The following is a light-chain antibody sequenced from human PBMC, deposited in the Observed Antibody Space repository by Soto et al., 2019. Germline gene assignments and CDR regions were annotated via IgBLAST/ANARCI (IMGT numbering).Light chain of an antibody. CDR3: QQYNNWPPGT. CDR2: GSS. Sequence: EIVMTQSPATLSVSPGERATLSCRASHSVSSNLAWYQQKPGQAPRLLLYGSSTRSTGIPARLSGSRSGTEVTLTISSLQSEDFAVYYCQQYNNWPPGTFGQGTKVEIK. CDR1: HSVSSN. V-gene: IGKV3-15*01. J-gene: IGKJ1*01.